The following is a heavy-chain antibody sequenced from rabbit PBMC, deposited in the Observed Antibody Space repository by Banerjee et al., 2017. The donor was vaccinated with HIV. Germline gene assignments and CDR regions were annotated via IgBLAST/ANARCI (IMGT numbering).Heavy chain of an antibody. V-gene: IGHV1S40*01. J-gene: IGHJ4*01. CDR3: ARDLTDVIGWNFGW. D-gene: IGHD1-1*01. CDR1: GFSFSSSDY. CDR2: IAGDSSGFT. Sequence: QSLEESGGDLVKPGASLTLTCTASGFSFSSSDYMCWVRQAPGKGLEWISCIAGDSSGFTYSATWAKGRFTFSKTSSTTVTLQVTSLTDADTATYFCARDLTDVIGWNFGWWGPGTLVTVS.